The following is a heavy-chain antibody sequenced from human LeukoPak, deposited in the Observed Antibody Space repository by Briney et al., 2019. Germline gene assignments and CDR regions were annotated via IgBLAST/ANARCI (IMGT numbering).Heavy chain of an antibody. CDR1: GFTFSSFG. V-gene: IGHV3-30*04. Sequence: GRSLRLSCAASGFTFSSFGLHWVRQAPGRGLEWVALISPDGSYAYYADSVKGRFTISRDNSENTFYLQLTNVRSEDAAVYFCARDHGAFDYWGQGTLVTASS. CDR2: ISPDGSYA. D-gene: IGHD3-10*01. CDR3: ARDHGAFDY. J-gene: IGHJ4*02.